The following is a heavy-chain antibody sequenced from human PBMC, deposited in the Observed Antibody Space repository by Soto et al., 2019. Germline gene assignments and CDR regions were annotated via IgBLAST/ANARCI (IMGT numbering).Heavy chain of an antibody. CDR1: GFTFSSYS. J-gene: IGHJ3*02. Sequence: GGSLRLSCAASGFTFSSYSMNWVRQAPGKGLECVSSISSSISYIYYADSVKGRFTISRDNAKNSLYLQMNSLRAEDTAVYYCSRAGDYGDAFDIWGQGTMVTVSS. V-gene: IGHV3-21*01. D-gene: IGHD4-17*01. CDR2: ISSSISYI. CDR3: SRAGDYGDAFDI.